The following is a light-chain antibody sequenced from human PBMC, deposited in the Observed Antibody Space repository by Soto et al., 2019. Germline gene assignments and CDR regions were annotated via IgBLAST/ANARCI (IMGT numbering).Light chain of an antibody. CDR2: AAS. V-gene: IGKV1-39*01. CDR1: QSISSY. Sequence: DIQMTQSPSSLSASVGDRVTITCRASQSISSYLNWYQQKPGKAPKLLIFAASSLQSGVPSRFSGSGSGTDFTLTISSLNPEDFATYYCQQFYSTPPVFGQGTKLEIK. CDR3: QQFYSTPPV. J-gene: IGKJ2*01.